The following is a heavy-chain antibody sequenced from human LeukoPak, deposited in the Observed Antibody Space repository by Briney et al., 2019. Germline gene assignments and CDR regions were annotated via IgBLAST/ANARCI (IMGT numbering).Heavy chain of an antibody. J-gene: IGHJ4*02. CDR1: GYTFTGFY. CDR2: INPYTGET. CDR3: AREGPDRGSQTADY. D-gene: IGHD2-21*02. Sequence: ASVKVSCKASGYTFTGFYFHWVRQAPGQRLEWMGWINPYTGETKYAQNFQGRVSMTRDTSITTAYIDLSSLTSDDTAVYFCAREGPDRGSQTADYWGQGTLVTVSS. V-gene: IGHV1-2*02.